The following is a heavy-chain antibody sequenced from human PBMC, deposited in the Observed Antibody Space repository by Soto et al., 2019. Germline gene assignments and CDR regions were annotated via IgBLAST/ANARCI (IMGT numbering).Heavy chain of an antibody. V-gene: IGHV3-21*01. CDR2: ISGSSTYI. Sequence: EVQLVESGGCLVKPGGSLRLSCAASGFIVTSYTVNWVRQAPGKGLEWVSSISGSSTYIYYADSVKGRFTISRHNAKNSLSLQLNSLRAEDTAVYYCARDRKIAVAGTSNYFYYGLDVWGQGTTVTVSS. J-gene: IGHJ6*02. CDR3: ARDRKIAVAGTSNYFYYGLDV. D-gene: IGHD6-19*01. CDR1: GFIVTSYT.